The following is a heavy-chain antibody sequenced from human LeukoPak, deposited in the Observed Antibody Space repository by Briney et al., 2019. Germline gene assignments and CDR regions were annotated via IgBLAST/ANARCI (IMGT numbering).Heavy chain of an antibody. CDR1: GYTFTGYY. CDR3: AREGLALGYSYDY. Sequence: ASVKVSCKASGYTFTGYYMHWVRQAPGQRLEWMGWINPNSGGTNYAQKFQGRVTMTRDTSISTAYMELSRRRSDDTAVYYCAREGLALGYSYDYWGQGTLVTVSS. J-gene: IGHJ4*02. CDR2: INPNSGGT. V-gene: IGHV1-2*02. D-gene: IGHD1-26*01.